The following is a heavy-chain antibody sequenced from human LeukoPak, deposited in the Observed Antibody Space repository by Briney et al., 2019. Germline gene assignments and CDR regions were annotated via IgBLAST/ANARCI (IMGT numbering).Heavy chain of an antibody. V-gene: IGHV3-53*01. CDR1: GFTVSSNY. J-gene: IGHJ4*02. CDR3: ASGFTIFGVVAHFDY. D-gene: IGHD3-3*01. Sequence: PGGSLRLSCAASGFTVSSNYMSWVRQAPGKGLEWVSVIYSGGSTYYADSVKARFTNTRDNSKNPLYLQMNSLNAADTAVYYCASGFTIFGVVAHFDYWGPGTLVTVSS. CDR2: IYSGGST.